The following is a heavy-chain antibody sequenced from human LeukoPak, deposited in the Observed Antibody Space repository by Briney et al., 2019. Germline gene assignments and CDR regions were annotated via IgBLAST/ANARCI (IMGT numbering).Heavy chain of an antibody. CDR1: GFTFSSYG. CDR3: AKDESWLQYQT. V-gene: IGHV3-23*01. D-gene: IGHD5-24*01. Sequence: PGGFLRLSCAASGFTFSSYGMNWVRQAPGKGLEWVSGISPNGATYYVDSVKGRFTISRDNSRNTVSLQMDSLRVEDTAVYYCAKDESWLQYQTWGQGTLVTVSS. CDR2: ISPNGAT. J-gene: IGHJ5*02.